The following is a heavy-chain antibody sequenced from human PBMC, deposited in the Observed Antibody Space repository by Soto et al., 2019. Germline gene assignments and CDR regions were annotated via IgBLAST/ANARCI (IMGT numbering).Heavy chain of an antibody. CDR1: GVSISSYY. Sequence: SETLSLTCTVSGVSISSYYWSWIRRPPGKGLERIGYIYNSGSTHSNPSLQSRVTISVDTSKNQFSLKLSSVTAADTGIYYCARARITMVREVIKYNMDVWGQGTTVTVSS. CDR3: ARARITMVREVIKYNMDV. J-gene: IGHJ6*02. V-gene: IGHV4-59*01. D-gene: IGHD3-10*01. CDR2: IYNSGST.